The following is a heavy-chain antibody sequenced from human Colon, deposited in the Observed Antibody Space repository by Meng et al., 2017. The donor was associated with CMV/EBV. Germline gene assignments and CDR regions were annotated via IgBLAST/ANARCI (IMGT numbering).Heavy chain of an antibody. CDR1: GFIFSNNV. J-gene: IGHJ1*01. V-gene: IGHV3-23*01. CDR2: ISGSGGST. CDR3: VTIYHAFWGSLGP. Sequence: GGSLRLSCAASGFIFSNNVMNWVRQAPGKGLEWDSTISGSGGSTNYADSVKGRFTISRDNSRNTVYLQMHSLRGDDTAVYYCVTIYHAFWGSLGPWGQGTLVTVSS. D-gene: IGHD3/OR15-3a*01.